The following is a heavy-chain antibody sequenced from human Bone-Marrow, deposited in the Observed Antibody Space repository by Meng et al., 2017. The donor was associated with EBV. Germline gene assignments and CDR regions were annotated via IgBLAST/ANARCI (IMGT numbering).Heavy chain of an antibody. CDR1: GHPFTRYV. Sequence: QAPMVQAGADGEEPGASVTVSCKASGHPFTRYVINRVRQAPGQGLEWMGWMNPDSGDTGYVQKFQGRVTMTRNISINTAYMDLSSLRSEDTAVYYCARDVYASGSYRSDPWGQGTLVTVSS. CDR3: ARDVYASGSYRSDP. J-gene: IGHJ5*02. V-gene: IGHV1-8*01. CDR2: MNPDSGDT. D-gene: IGHD3-10*01.